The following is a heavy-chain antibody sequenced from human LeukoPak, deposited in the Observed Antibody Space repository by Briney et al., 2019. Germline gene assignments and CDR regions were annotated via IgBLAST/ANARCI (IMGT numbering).Heavy chain of an antibody. D-gene: IGHD5-24*01. CDR3: AKGQFRFGL. CDR1: GFTFSNYA. V-gene: IGHV3-23*01. CDR2: ISPNGGGT. J-gene: IGHJ5*02. Sequence: GGSLRLSCAASGFTFSNYAMSWVRQAPGEGLEWVSAISPNGGGTSYADSVKGRFIISRDNSKNTLYLQMNSLRAEDTAVYYCAKGQFRFGLWGQGTLVTVSS.